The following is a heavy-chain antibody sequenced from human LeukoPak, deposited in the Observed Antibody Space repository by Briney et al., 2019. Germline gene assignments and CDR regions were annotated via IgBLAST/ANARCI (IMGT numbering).Heavy chain of an antibody. CDR3: ATQGSGSYLYYYYYYMDV. V-gene: IGHV3-30*02. J-gene: IGHJ6*03. CDR2: IRYDGSNK. D-gene: IGHD1-26*01. Sequence: GGSLRLSCAASGFTFSSYGMHWVRQAPGKGLEWVALIRYDGSNKYYADSVKGRFTISRDNSKNTLYLQMNSLRAEDTAVYYCATQGSGSYLYYYYYYMDVWGKGTTVTVSS. CDR1: GFTFSSYG.